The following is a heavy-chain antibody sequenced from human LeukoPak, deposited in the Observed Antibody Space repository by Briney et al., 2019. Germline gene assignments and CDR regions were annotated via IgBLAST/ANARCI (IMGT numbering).Heavy chain of an antibody. V-gene: IGHV4-59*01. CDR3: AREGVNYGMDV. D-gene: IGHD3-10*01. J-gene: IGHJ6*02. CDR1: GGSISSYY. Sequence: SETLSLTCTVPGGSISSYYWSWIRQPPGKGLEWIGYIYYSRSTNYNPSLKSRVTISVDTSKNQFSLKLSSVTAADAAVYYCAREGVNYGMDVWGQGTTVTVSS. CDR2: IYYSRST.